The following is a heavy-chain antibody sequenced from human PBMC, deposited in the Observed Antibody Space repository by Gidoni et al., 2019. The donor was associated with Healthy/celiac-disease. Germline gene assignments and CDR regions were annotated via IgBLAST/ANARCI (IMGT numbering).Heavy chain of an antibody. Sequence: QLQQSGPGLVKPSETLSLTCAISGGSVSRHSAAWNWIRQSPSRGLGWLGRTYYRSKWYNDYEVSVKSRITINPDTSENQFSLQLNSVTAEDTAVYYCARAKTYYDYVWGSYYFDYWGQGTLVTVSS. CDR1: GGSVSRHSAA. J-gene: IGHJ4*02. CDR2: TYYRSKWYN. CDR3: ARAKTYYDYVWGSYYFDY. V-gene: IGHV6-1*01. D-gene: IGHD3-16*01.